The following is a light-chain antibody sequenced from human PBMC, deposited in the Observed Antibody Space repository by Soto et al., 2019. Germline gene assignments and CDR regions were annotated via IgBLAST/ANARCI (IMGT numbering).Light chain of an antibody. J-gene: IGKJ5*01. V-gene: IGKV3-20*01. Sequence: EIVLTQSPGTLSLSPGERATLSCRASQSISTTHLAWYQQKPGQAPRLLIYGSSTRATGLPDRFIGSGSGTDFTLTITRLEPEDFAVYYCQQHETLITFGQGTRLEIK. CDR1: QSISTTH. CDR3: QQHETLIT. CDR2: GSS.